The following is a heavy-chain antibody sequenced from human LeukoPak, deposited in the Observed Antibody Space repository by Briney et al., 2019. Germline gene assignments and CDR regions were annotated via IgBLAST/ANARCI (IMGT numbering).Heavy chain of an antibody. CDR3: ARSNWNYEDY. Sequence: ETLSLTCTVSGYSISSGYYWGWIRQPPGKGLEWIGSIYHSGSTYYNPSLKSRVTTSVDTSKNQFSLKLSSVTAADTAVYSCARSNWNYEDYWGQGTLVTVSS. CDR2: IYHSGST. V-gene: IGHV4-38-2*02. J-gene: IGHJ4*02. CDR1: GYSISSGYY. D-gene: IGHD1-7*01.